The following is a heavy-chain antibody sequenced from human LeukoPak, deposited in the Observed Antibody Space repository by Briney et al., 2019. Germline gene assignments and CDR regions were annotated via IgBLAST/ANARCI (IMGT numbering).Heavy chain of an antibody. V-gene: IGHV4-39*01. CDR1: SGSISTTYF. CDR2: MYYGGKT. Sequence: SETLSLTCTVSSGSISTTYFWGWIRQPPGKELEWIGSMYYGGKTYYNPSLQSRVAISVDTSKNQFSLKLSSVTAADTAMYYCARHYYGSGSYSAFDIWGQGTMVTVSS. J-gene: IGHJ3*02. CDR3: ARHYYGSGSYSAFDI. D-gene: IGHD3-10*01.